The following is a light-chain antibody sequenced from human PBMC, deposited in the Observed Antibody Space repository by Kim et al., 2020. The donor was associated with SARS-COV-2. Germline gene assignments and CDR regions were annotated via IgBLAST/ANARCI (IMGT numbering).Light chain of an antibody. CDR1: NIGSES. CDR3: QVWDSSSDVV. V-gene: IGLV3-21*04. CDR2: YDN. J-gene: IGLJ2*01. Sequence: VAQEKTDRITCGGNNIGSESVHCDQQKQGQAPVLVIYYDNDRPSGIPERFSGSDSGNTATLTISRVEAGDEADYYCQVWDSSSDVVFGGGTQLTVL.